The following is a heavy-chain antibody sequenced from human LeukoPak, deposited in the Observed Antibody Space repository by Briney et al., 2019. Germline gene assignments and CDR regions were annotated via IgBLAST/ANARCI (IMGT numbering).Heavy chain of an antibody. Sequence: GGSLRLSCAASGFTFSSYAMSWVRQAPGKGLEWVSAISGSGGSTYSADSVKGRFTISRDNSKNTLYLQMNSLRAEDTAVYYCAKDSGSGSYYYWGQGTLVTVSS. CDR2: ISGSGGST. CDR1: GFTFSSYA. CDR3: AKDSGSGSYYY. V-gene: IGHV3-23*01. J-gene: IGHJ4*02. D-gene: IGHD3-10*01.